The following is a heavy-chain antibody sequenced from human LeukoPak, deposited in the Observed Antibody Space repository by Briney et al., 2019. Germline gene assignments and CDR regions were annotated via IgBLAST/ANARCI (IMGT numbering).Heavy chain of an antibody. CDR2: INYNGAIT. Sequence: GGSLRLSCATSGFTFVDYGLSWVRRAPGKGLEWLCAINYNGAITDYADSVKGRFTISRDNAKNSLYLRMDSLRAEDTALYYCARDRLGPSFSVSHFDLGGQGTLVTVSS. J-gene: IGHJ4*02. CDR3: ARDRLGPSFSVSHFDL. CDR1: GFTFVDYG. D-gene: IGHD3-3*02. V-gene: IGHV3-20*04.